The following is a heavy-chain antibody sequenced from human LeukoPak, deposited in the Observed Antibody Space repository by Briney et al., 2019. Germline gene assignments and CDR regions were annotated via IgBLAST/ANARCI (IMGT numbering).Heavy chain of an antibody. Sequence: ASVKVSCKVSGYTYTAYGISWVRQAPGQGLEWMGWISAYNGNTNYAQKLQGRVTMTTDTSTSTAYMELRSLRSDDTAVYYCAREVPAHYYFDYWGQGTLVTVSS. J-gene: IGHJ4*02. CDR2: ISAYNGNT. D-gene: IGHD2-2*01. CDR1: GYTYTAYG. V-gene: IGHV1-18*01. CDR3: AREVPAHYYFDY.